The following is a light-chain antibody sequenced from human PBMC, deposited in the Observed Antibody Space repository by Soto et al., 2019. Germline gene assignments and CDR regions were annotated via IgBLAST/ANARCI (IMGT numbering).Light chain of an antibody. CDR2: DGS. CDR1: SSDVGGYNY. CDR3: SSYTGSSTLMV. J-gene: IGLJ2*01. Sequence: QSALTQPASVSGSPGQSITISCTGTSSDVGGYNYVSWYQQHPGKAPKLMIYDGSNRPSGVSNRFSGSKSGNTASLTISGLQAEDEADYYCSSYTGSSTLMVFGGGTKLTVL. V-gene: IGLV2-14*01.